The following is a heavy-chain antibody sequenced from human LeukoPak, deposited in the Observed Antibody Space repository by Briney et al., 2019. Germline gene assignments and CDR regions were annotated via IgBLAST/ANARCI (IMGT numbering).Heavy chain of an antibody. CDR3: ARAGYSYGTGYYFDY. D-gene: IGHD5-18*01. CDR1: GGSISSYY. Sequence: KPSETLSLTCTVSGGSISSYYWSWIRLPPGKGLEWIGYIYYPGATYYNPSLKSRVTISLDTSKNQFSLKLSSVTAADAAVYYCARAGYSYGTGYYFDYWGQGALVTVSS. V-gene: IGHV4-59*01. CDR2: IYYPGAT. J-gene: IGHJ4*02.